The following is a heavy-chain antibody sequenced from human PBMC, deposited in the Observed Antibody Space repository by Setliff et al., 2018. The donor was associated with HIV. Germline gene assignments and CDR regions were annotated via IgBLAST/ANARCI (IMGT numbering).Heavy chain of an antibody. V-gene: IGHV1-3*01. CDR1: GYTFTSYA. D-gene: IGHD5-12*01. J-gene: IGHJ4*02. CDR3: ARDSGGYDYRYFDY. Sequence: RASVKVSCKASGYTFTSYAMHWVRQAPGQRLEWMGWINAGNGNTKYSQKFQGRVTITRDTSASTAYMELSSLRSEDTAVYYCARDSGGYDYRYFDYWGQGTLVTVSS. CDR2: INAGNGNT.